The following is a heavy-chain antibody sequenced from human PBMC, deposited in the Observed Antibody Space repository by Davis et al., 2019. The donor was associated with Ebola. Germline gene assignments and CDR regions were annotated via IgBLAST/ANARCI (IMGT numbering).Heavy chain of an antibody. V-gene: IGHV1-69*13. CDR2: IIPIFGTA. Sequence: SSVQVPCKASRGTFRSYAISSVRQPPGQGLEWMGGIIPIFGTANYAQKFQGRVTITADESTSTAYMELSSLRSEDTAVYYCARRAAAGSIDYWGQGTLVTVSS. D-gene: IGHD6-13*01. CDR1: RGTFRSYA. CDR3: ARRAAAGSIDY. J-gene: IGHJ4*02.